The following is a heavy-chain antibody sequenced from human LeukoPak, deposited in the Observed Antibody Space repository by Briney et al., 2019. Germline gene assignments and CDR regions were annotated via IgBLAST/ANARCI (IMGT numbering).Heavy chain of an antibody. Sequence: TSQTLSLTCTVSGGSISSGDYYWSWIRQPPGKGLEWIGYIYYSGSTYYNPSLKSRVTISVDTSKNQFSLKLSSATAADTAVYYCARDYGSSGYHWYFDLWGRGTLVTVSS. D-gene: IGHD3-22*01. CDR2: IYYSGST. J-gene: IGHJ2*01. CDR3: ARDYGSSGYHWYFDL. V-gene: IGHV4-30-4*01. CDR1: GGSISSGDYY.